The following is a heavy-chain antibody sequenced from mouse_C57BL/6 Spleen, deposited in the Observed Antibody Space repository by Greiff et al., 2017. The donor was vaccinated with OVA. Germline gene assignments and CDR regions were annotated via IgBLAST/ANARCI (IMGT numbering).Heavy chain of an antibody. Sequence: EVQLQQSGPVLVKPGASVKMSCKASGYTFTDYYMNWVKQSHGKSLEWIGVINPYNGGTSYNQKFKGKATLTVDKSSSTAYMELNSLTSEDSAVYYCARGFITTVVPPYYAMDYWGQGTSVTVSS. CDR2: INPYNGGT. J-gene: IGHJ4*01. D-gene: IGHD1-1*01. CDR1: GYTFTDYY. CDR3: ARGFITTVVPPYYAMDY. V-gene: IGHV1-19*01.